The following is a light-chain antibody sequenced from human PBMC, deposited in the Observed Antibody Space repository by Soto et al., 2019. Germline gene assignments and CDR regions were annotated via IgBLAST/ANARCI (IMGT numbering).Light chain of an antibody. J-gene: IGLJ2*01. CDR2: EVS. CDR3: SSYAGTLGV. V-gene: IGLV2-8*01. Sequence: QSALTQPPSASGSPGQSVTISCIGTSSDVGGYNYVSWYQQLPGKAPTLMIYEVSKRPSGVPDRFSGSKSGNTASLTVSGLHAEDEAEYYCSSYAGTLGVFGGGTQLTV. CDR1: SSDVGGYNY.